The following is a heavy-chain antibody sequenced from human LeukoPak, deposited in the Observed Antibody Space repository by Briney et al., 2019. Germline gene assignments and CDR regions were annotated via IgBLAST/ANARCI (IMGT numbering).Heavy chain of an antibody. CDR3: GKTDIYFNPIDY. Sequence: SETLSLTCTVSGGSISSYYWNWIRQPTGQGLEWIGYIQYSGNTNYNPSLKSRVSISVDTAKKQFSLKLTSVTAADTAIYYCGKTDIYFNPIDYWGPGSLVTVSS. J-gene: IGHJ4*02. V-gene: IGHV4-59*12. CDR2: IQYSGNT. D-gene: IGHD3-9*01. CDR1: GGSISSYY.